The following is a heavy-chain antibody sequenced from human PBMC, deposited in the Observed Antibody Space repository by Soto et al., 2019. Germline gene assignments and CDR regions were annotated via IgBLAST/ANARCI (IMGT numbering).Heavy chain of an antibody. D-gene: IGHD3-22*01. J-gene: IGHJ5*02. CDR3: ARGGYDTPFDP. V-gene: IGHV1-69*01. CDR1: GGTFSSYA. CDR2: SIPIFGTA. Sequence: QVQLVQSGAEVKKPGSSVKVSCKASGGTFSSYAISWVRQPPGQGLEWMGGSIPIFGTANYAQKFQGRVTSTADESTSTASMALSSLRSEDTAVYYWARGGYDTPFDPWGQGTLVTVAS.